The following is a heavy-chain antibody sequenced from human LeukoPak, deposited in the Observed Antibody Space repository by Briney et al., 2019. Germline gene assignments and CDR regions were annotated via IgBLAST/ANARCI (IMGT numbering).Heavy chain of an antibody. D-gene: IGHD2-15*01. J-gene: IGHJ4*02. CDR1: GFTFSSYA. CDR3: AKDLSDAEGFDY. CDR2: ISGSGGST. V-gene: IGHV3-23*01. Sequence: GGSLRLSCAASGFTFSSYAMSWVRLAPGKGLEWVSAISGSGGSTYYADPVKGRFTISRDNSKNTLYLQMNSLRAEDTAVYYCAKDLSDAEGFDYWGQGTLVTVSS.